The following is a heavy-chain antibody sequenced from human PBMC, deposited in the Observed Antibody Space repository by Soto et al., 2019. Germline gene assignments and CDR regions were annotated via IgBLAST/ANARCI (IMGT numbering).Heavy chain of an antibody. CDR2: IYSVRST. CDR3: ARGPSDEKVDS. CDR1: GGSLNNNYYY. V-gene: IGHV4-30-4*01. Sequence: PSETLSLTCTVSGGSLNNNYYYWSWIRQPPGKGLEWIGHIYSVRSTYNNPSLESRVTISVDTSKNQFSLKLTSVTAADTAIYYCARGPSDEKVDSWGQGILVTSPQ. J-gene: IGHJ4*02.